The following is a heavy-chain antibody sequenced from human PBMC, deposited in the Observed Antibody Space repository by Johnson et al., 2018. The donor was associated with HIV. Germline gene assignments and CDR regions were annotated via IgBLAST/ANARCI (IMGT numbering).Heavy chain of an antibody. CDR2: IRGGGANT. J-gene: IGHJ3*01. CDR3: AKDYHTSSRDAFDF. CDR1: GFTFSSFA. Sequence: VQLVESGGGLVQPAGSLRLSCVASGFTFSSFAMGWVRQAPGKGLERVAAIRGGGANTPYTDSVKGRFTISRDNSKNTLYLQMNSLRAEDTAIYYCAKDYHTSSRDAFDFWGQGTMVTVSS. V-gene: IGHV3-23*04. D-gene: IGHD6-13*01.